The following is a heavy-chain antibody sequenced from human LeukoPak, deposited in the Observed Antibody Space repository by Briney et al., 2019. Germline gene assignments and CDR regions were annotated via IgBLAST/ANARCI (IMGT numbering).Heavy chain of an antibody. CDR2: IIPILGIA. CDR3: ARDRNVIVPAPIYGSGSGLFDI. D-gene: IGHD3-10*01. J-gene: IGHJ3*02. V-gene: IGHV1-69*04. Sequence: SVKVSCKASGGTFSSYAISWVRQAPGQGLEWMGRIIPILGIANYAQKFQGRVTITADKSTSTAYMELSSLRSEDTAVYYCARDRNVIVPAPIYGSGSGLFDIWGQGTMVTVSS. CDR1: GGTFSSYA.